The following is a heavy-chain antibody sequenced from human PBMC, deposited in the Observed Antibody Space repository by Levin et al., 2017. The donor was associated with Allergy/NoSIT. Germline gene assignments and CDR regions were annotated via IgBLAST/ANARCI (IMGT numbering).Heavy chain of an antibody. CDR2: INPNSGGT. D-gene: IGHD3-10*01. J-gene: IGHJ3*02. V-gene: IGHV1-2*02. Sequence: AASVKVSCKASGYTFTGYYMHWVRQAPGQGLEWMGWINPNSGGTNYAQKFQGRVTMTRDTSISTAYMELSRLRSDDTAVYYCAREGHLTMVRGDAFDIWGQGTMVTVSS. CDR3: AREGHLTMVRGDAFDI. CDR1: GYTFTGYY.